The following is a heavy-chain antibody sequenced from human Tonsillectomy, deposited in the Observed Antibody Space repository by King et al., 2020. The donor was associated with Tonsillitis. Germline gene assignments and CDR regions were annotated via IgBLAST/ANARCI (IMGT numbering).Heavy chain of an antibody. V-gene: IGHV3-7*03. D-gene: IGHD2-15*01. J-gene: IGHJ3*02. Sequence: VQLVESGGGLVQPGGSLRLSCAASGFTFNSYWMHWVRQAPDTGLEWVANINRDGSVEHYVDSVKGRFTISRDNAKNSLNLQISSLRVEDTAVYYCARDGGCCSGGSCRDALDIWAQETMVTVS. CDR2: INRDGSVE. CDR1: GFTFNSYW. CDR3: ARDGGCCSGGSCRDALDI.